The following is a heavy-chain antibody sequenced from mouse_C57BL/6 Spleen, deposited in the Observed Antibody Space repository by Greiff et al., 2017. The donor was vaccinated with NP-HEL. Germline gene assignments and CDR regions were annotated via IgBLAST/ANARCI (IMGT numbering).Heavy chain of an antibody. J-gene: IGHJ2*01. D-gene: IGHD2-10*02. CDR3: ARGYGFFDY. CDR1: GYTFTSYW. V-gene: IGHV1-69*01. CDR2: IDPSDSYT. Sequence: QVQLQQPGAELVMPGASVKLSCKASGYTFTSYWMHWVKQRPGQGLEWIGEIDPSDSYTNYNQKFKGKSTLTVDKSSSTAYMQLSIVTSEDSAVYYCARGYGFFDYWGQGTTLTVSS.